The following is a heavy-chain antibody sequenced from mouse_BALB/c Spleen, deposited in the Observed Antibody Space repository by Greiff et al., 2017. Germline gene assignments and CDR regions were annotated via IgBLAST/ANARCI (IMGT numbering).Heavy chain of an antibody. CDR2: IWGGGST. Sequence: QVQLKESGPGLVAPSQSLSITCTVSGFSLTDYGVSWIRQPPGKGLEWLGVIWGGGSTYYTSALKSRLSISKDNSKSQVFLKMNSLQTDDTAMYYCAKHDYGNYPWFAYWGQGTLVTVSA. J-gene: IGHJ3*01. V-gene: IGHV2-6-5*01. D-gene: IGHD2-1*01. CDR1: GFSLTDYG. CDR3: AKHDYGNYPWFAY.